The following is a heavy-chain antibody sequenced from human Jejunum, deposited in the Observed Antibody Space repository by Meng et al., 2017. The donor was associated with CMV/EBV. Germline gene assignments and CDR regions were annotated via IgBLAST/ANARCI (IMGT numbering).Heavy chain of an antibody. CDR2: ISNSGSKI. Sequence: ASGFTFSDSYMSWIRQAPGKGLEWVSYISNSGSKIYYADSVKGRFTISRDNAKNSLYLQMNSLRAEDTAVHYCARVPRGQTGAYDYWGQGTLVTVSS. V-gene: IGHV3-11*04. D-gene: IGHD3-10*01. CDR1: GFTFSDSY. J-gene: IGHJ4*02. CDR3: ARVPRGQTGAYDY.